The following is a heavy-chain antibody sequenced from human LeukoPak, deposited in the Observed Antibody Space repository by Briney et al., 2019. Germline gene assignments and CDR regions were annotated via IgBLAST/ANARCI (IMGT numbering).Heavy chain of an antibody. D-gene: IGHD6-13*01. CDR2: NYPGDSDT. CDR1: GYRLTSYW. V-gene: IGHV5-51*01. CDR3: ASLVGGYSSSWYEYYFDY. Sequence: EAPKISLNGSGYRLTSYWIGWVRPTPGKGLEWIGSNYPGDSDTRYSPSFQGHVTISVDKSISTAYLQWSSLKASDSAMYYCASLVGGYSSSWYEYYFDYWGQGTLVTVSS. J-gene: IGHJ4*02.